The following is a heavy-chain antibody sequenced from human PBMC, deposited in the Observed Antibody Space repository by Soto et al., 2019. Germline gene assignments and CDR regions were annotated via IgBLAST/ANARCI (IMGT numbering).Heavy chain of an antibody. CDR2: IIGSGLST. Sequence: TGGSLRLSCAASGFTFSSYGMSWVRQAPGKGLQWVSGIIGSGLSTFYADSVKGRFTISRDNSKNTMFLQMSSLRAEDTAVYYCAKEIVRYSSGINWFDPWGQGTLVTVS. D-gene: IGHD6-19*01. V-gene: IGHV3-23*01. CDR1: GFTFSSYG. J-gene: IGHJ5*02. CDR3: AKEIVRYSSGINWFDP.